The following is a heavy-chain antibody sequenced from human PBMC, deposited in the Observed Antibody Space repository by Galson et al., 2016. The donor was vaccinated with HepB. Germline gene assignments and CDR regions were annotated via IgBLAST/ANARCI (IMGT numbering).Heavy chain of an antibody. CDR3: ARLYFGSGGAVDY. Sequence: SLRLSCAVSGFTVSNNYMSWVRQAPGKGLEWVSLIYSGGSTYYADSVKGRFTISRDNSKNTLYLQMNSLRAEDTAVYYCARLYFGSGGAVDYWGQGTLVTVSP. V-gene: IGHV3-53*01. D-gene: IGHD3-10*01. CDR1: GFTVSNNY. J-gene: IGHJ4*02. CDR2: IYSGGST.